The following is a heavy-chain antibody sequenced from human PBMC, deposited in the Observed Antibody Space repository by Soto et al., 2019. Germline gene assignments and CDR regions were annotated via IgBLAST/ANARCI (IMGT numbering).Heavy chain of an antibody. D-gene: IGHD1-7*01. CDR3: ARSALELRGGNYYYYGMDV. CDR2: IIPIFGTA. CDR1: GGTFSSYA. J-gene: IGHJ6*02. Sequence: SVKVSCKASGGTFSSYAISWVRQAPGQGLEWMGGIIPIFGTANYAQKFQGRVTITADESTSTAYMELSSLRSEDTAVYYCARSALELRGGNYYYYGMDVWGQGTTVTVSS. V-gene: IGHV1-69*13.